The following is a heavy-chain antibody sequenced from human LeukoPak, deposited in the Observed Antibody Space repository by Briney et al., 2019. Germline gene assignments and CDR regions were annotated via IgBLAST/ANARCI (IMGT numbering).Heavy chain of an antibody. CDR1: GFTFSSYA. D-gene: IGHD3-22*01. Sequence: GGSLRLSCAASGFTFSSYAMSWVRKAPGKGLEWVSGISGSGDNTYYADSVKGRFTISRDNSKNTLYVQVNSLGTEDTAAYYCAKGSYYDSSGSFYFDYWGQGTLVTVSS. CDR2: ISGSGDNT. J-gene: IGHJ4*02. V-gene: IGHV3-23*01. CDR3: AKGSYYDSSGSFYFDY.